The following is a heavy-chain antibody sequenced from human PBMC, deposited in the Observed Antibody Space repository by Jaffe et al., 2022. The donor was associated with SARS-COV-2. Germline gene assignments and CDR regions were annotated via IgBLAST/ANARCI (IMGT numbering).Heavy chain of an antibody. D-gene: IGHD4-17*01. CDR1: GFTFSSYE. Sequence: EVQLVESGGGLVQPGGSLRLSCAASGFTFSSYEMNWVRQAPGKGLEWVSYISSSGSTIYYADSVKGRFTISRDNAKNSLYLQMNSLRAEDTAVYYCARVAAVTTTYDAFDIWGQGTMVTVSS. V-gene: IGHV3-48*03. J-gene: IGHJ3*02. CDR3: ARVAAVTTTYDAFDI. CDR2: ISSSGSTI.